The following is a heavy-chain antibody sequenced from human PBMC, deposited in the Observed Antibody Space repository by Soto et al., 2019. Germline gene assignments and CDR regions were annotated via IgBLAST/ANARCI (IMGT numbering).Heavy chain of an antibody. Sequence: SETLSLTCTLSGGSVRAPDWWNWVRQSPDKGLEWIAEVHISGHSNYNPSLRSRVSVSIDSSKNQFYLNLNSVTAADTAIYYCARVHQGCSANNCYFDPWGQGTQVTVSS. CDR3: ARVHQGCSANNCYFDP. J-gene: IGHJ5*01. CDR2: VHISGHS. D-gene: IGHD1-1*01. CDR1: GGSVRAPDW. V-gene: IGHV4-4*02.